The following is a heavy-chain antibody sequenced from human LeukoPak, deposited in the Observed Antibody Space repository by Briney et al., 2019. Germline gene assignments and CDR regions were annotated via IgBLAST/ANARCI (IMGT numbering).Heavy chain of an antibody. CDR3: ARGGPKGLRLGELSLYRGRGAFDI. CDR2: TYYRSKWYN. Sequence: SQTLSLTCAISGDSVSSNSAAWNWIRQSPSRGLEWLGRTYYRSKWYNDYAVSVKSRITINPDTSKKQFSLQLNSVTPEDTAVYYCARGGPKGLRLGELSLYRGRGAFDIWGQGTMVTVSS. V-gene: IGHV6-1*01. J-gene: IGHJ3*02. D-gene: IGHD3-16*02. CDR1: GDSVSSNSAA.